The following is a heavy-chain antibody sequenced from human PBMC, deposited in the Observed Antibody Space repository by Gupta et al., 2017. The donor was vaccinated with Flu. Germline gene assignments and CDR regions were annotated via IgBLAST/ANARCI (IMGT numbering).Heavy chain of an antibody. CDR2: INGGGTKT. CDR1: GLTFSTFA. V-gene: IGHV3-23*01. J-gene: IGHJ4*02. Sequence: VQVLESGGNLVQAGGSLRLSCAAYGLTFSTFAMTWVRQAPGKGLEWVSSINGGGTKTYYADSVKGRFTISRDNSKKTLYLQINSLRPDDTAVYYCAKWCRDFWSGYYPEYFEYWGQGTLVTVSS. D-gene: IGHD3-3*01. CDR3: AKWCRDFWSGYYPEYFEY.